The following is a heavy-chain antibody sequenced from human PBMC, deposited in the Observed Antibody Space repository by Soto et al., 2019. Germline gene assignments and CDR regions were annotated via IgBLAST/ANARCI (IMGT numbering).Heavy chain of an antibody. CDR1: GFTFSSYA. Sequence: GGSLRLSCAASGFTFSSYAMSWVRQAPGKGLEWVSGISGSGSSKYYADSVKGRFTISRDNSKNTLYLQMNSLRAEDTAVYYCAKDRKSGSGWYWDYWGQGTLVTVSS. CDR2: ISGSGSSK. CDR3: AKDRKSGSGWYWDY. J-gene: IGHJ4*02. V-gene: IGHV3-23*01. D-gene: IGHD6-19*01.